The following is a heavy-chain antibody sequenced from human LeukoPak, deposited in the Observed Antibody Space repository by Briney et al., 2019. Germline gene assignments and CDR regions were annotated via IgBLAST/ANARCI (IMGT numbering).Heavy chain of an antibody. CDR3: ASGIWSATRVDYYLDN. D-gene: IGHD5-24*01. CDR2: INAGNGHT. Sequence: GAPVKVSCKASGYTFSGYAIHWVRQAPGQRFEWMGWINAGNGHTKYSQNFQGRVTITRDSSANIVYMDVSSLTSEDTAVYYCASGIWSATRVDYYLDNWGRGTPVTVSS. CDR1: GYTFSGYA. J-gene: IGHJ4*02. V-gene: IGHV1-3*01.